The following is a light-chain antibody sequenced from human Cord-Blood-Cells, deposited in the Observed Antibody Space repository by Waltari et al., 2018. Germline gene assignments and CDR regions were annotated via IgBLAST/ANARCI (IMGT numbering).Light chain of an antibody. V-gene: IGKV4-1*01. J-gene: IGKJ4*01. CDR2: WAS. CDR1: QSVLYSSNNKNY. Sequence: DLVMTQSPDSLAVSLGERANINCKSSQSVLYSSNNKNYLAWYQQKPGQPPKLLIYWASTRESGVPDRFSGSGSVTEFTLTISSLQAEDVAVYYCQQYYSTPLTFGGGTKVEIK. CDR3: QQYYSTPLT.